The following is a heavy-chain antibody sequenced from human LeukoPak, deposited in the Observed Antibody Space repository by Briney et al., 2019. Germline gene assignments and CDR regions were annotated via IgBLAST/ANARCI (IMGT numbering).Heavy chain of an antibody. D-gene: IGHD6-6*01. CDR1: GYSFPSSW. Sequence: GESLKISCKGSGYSFPSSWIGWVRQMPGKGLEWMGIIYPGDSDTRYSPSFQGQVSISADKSISTAYLQWSSLKASDTAMYYCARTDSSSSEYVDYWGQGTLVTVSS. V-gene: IGHV5-51*01. J-gene: IGHJ4*02. CDR3: ARTDSSSSEYVDY. CDR2: IYPGDSDT.